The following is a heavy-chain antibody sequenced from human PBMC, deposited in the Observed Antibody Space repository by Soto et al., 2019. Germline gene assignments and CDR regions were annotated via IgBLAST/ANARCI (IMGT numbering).Heavy chain of an antibody. Sequence: QVQLVQSGPEVKKPGASVKISCKTSNYAFTSFALTWLRRAPGQGLEWMGWNSAYNGDIKYAQKVQGRVTMTTDTSTTTAYMELMSLRSDDTAVYYCARDRGATASRELDHWGQGTLLIVSS. CDR3: ARDRGATASRELDH. J-gene: IGHJ4*02. CDR2: NSAYNGDI. V-gene: IGHV1-18*01. CDR1: NYAFTSFA. D-gene: IGHD3-10*01.